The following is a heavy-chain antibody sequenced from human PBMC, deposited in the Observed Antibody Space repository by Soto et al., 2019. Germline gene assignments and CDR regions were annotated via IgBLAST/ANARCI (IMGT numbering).Heavy chain of an antibody. J-gene: IGHJ5*02. D-gene: IGHD1-1*01. CDR2: INPNSGGT. V-gene: IGHV1-2*04. Sequence: QVQLVQSGAEVKKPGASVKVSCKASGYTFTGYYMHWVRQAPGQGLEWMGWINPNSGGTNYAQKFQGWVTMTKDTSISTAYMKLSRLRSDDTAAYYCARDPTRRTGTKGLPYNWFDHWGQGTLVTVSS. CDR1: GYTFTGYY. CDR3: ARDPTRRTGTKGLPYNWFDH.